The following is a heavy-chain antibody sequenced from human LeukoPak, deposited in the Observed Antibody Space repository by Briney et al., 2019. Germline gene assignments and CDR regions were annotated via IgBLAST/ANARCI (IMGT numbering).Heavy chain of an antibody. CDR1: GGSFSGDY. D-gene: IGHD1-26*01. CDR3: ARENSGSYREFDY. V-gene: IGHV4-34*01. J-gene: IGHJ4*02. Sequence: SETLSLTCAVYGGSFSGDYWGWIRQPPRKGLEWIGEINHSGSTNYNPSLKSRVTISVDTSKNQFSLKLSSVTAADTAVYYCARENSGSYREFDYWGQGTLVTVSS. CDR2: INHSGST.